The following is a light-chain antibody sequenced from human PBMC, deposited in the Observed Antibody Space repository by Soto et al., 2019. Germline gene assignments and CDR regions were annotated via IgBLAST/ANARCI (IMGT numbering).Light chain of an antibody. Sequence: QSALTQPPSVSGSPGQSITISCTGTSSDVGGYNYVSWYQQHPGKAPKLMIYEVTNRPSGISNRFSGSKSGNTASLTISGLQAEDEADYYCSSYRSSNSVVFGGGTKLTVL. CDR1: SSDVGGYNY. V-gene: IGLV2-14*01. CDR3: SSYRSSNSVV. CDR2: EVT. J-gene: IGLJ2*01.